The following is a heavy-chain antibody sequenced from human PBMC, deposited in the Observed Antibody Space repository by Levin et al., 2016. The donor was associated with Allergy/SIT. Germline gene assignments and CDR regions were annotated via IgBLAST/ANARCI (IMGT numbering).Heavy chain of an antibody. CDR2: ISPYNGNT. Sequence: ASVKVSCKTSGYPFIQFGITWVRQAPGQGLEWVGWISPYNGNTNSAEKLQGRVTMTTDTSTTTAYMDLGTLTSDDTAVYYCARIGSTAASDYWGQGTLVIVSS. CDR3: ARIGSTAASDY. CDR1: GYPFIQFG. V-gene: IGHV1-18*01. D-gene: IGHD6-13*01. J-gene: IGHJ4*02.